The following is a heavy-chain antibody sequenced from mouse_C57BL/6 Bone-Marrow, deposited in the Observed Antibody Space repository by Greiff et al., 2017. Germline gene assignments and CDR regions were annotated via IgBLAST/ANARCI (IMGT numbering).Heavy chain of an antibody. V-gene: IGHV1-66*01. CDR1: GYSFTSYY. CDR3: ARLGIGLLRLLGY. Sequence: QVQLQQSGPELVKPGASVKISCKASGYSFTSYYIHWVKQRPGQGLEWIGWIYPGSGNTKYNEKFKGKATLTADTSSSTAYMQLSSLTSEDSAVYYCARLGIGLLRLLGYWGQGTTLTVSS. D-gene: IGHD1-1*01. J-gene: IGHJ2*01. CDR2: IYPGSGNT.